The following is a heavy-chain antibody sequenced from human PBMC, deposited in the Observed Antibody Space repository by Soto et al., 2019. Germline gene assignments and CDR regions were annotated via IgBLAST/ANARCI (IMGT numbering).Heavy chain of an antibody. V-gene: IGHV1-3*04. D-gene: IGHD1-7*01. CDR3: ARGGGYNWNYGWFDP. CDR1: GYTFTSYA. Sequence: QVKLVQSGAEEKKPGASVKVSCKASGYTFTSYAMHWVRQAPGQRLEWMGWINTGNGNTKYSQKFQGRVTITRDTSASTAYMELSSLRSGDTAVYYCARGGGYNWNYGWFDPWGQGTLVTVSS. J-gene: IGHJ5*02. CDR2: INTGNGNT.